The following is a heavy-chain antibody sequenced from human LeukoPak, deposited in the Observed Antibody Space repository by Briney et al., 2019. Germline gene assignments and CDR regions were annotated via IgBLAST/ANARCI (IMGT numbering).Heavy chain of an antibody. D-gene: IGHD6-19*01. CDR2: ISGSGGST. CDR1: GSTFSNYG. J-gene: IGHJ4*02. V-gene: IGHV3-23*01. CDR3: AKDLGSGWGGGGDFDY. Sequence: GGSLSLSCAASGSTFSNYGMSWVRQAPGKGLEWVSAISGSGGSTYYADSVKGRFTISRDNSKNTLYLQMNSLRAEDTAVYYCAKDLGSGWGGGGDFDYWGQGTLVTVSS.